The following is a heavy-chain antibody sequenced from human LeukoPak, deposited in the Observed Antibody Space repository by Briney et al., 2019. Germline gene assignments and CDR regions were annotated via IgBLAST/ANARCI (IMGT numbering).Heavy chain of an antibody. J-gene: IGHJ5*02. D-gene: IGHD2-2*01. CDR1: GYTFTDYY. Sequence: ASVKVSCKASGYTFTDYYMHWVRQAPGQGLEWVGWINPNSGGTNYAQKLQGRVTMTTDTSTSTAYMELRSLRSDDTAVYYCARENVVVVPAASPWFDPWGQGTLVTVSS. CDR3: ARENVVVVPAASPWFDP. V-gene: IGHV1-2*02. CDR2: INPNSGGT.